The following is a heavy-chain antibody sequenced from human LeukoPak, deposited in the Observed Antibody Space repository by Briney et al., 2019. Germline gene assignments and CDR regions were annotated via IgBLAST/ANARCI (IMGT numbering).Heavy chain of an antibody. CDR1: GFTFSSFT. V-gene: IGHV3-21*01. Sequence: GGSLRLSCAASGFTFSSFTMNWIRQAPGKGLEWVSSISSSSTYIYYADSVKGRFTISRDNAKNSLYLQMNSLRVEDTAVYYCLRGAHYDTSGYYYWGQGALVTVSS. D-gene: IGHD3-22*01. CDR3: LRGAHYDTSGYYY. CDR2: ISSSSTYI. J-gene: IGHJ4*02.